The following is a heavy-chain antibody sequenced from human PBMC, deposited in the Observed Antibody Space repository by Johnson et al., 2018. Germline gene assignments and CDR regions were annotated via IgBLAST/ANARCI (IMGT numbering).Heavy chain of an antibody. D-gene: IGHD6-13*01. Sequence: VQLVQSGGGLVKXGGSXRLXCAASGFTFSSYAMSWVRQAPGTGLEWVSAISGSGGSTYYADSMKGRFTISRDNSKNTLYLQMNSRRAGDTAVYYCAKGTVAAAYYYYYYMDVWGKGTTVTVSS. CDR2: ISGSGGST. J-gene: IGHJ6*03. V-gene: IGHV3-23*04. CDR1: GFTFSSYA. CDR3: AKGTVAAAYYYYYYMDV.